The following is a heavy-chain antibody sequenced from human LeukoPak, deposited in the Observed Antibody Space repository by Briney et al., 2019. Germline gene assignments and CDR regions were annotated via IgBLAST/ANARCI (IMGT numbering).Heavy chain of an antibody. CDR1: GFTFGGYS. V-gene: IGHV3-21*01. CDR2: FGTRSTSI. CDR3: AREVSEGFDF. J-gene: IGHJ4*02. D-gene: IGHD3-22*01. Sequence: PGGSLRLSCTASGFTFGGYSMNWIRQAPGKGLEWVSSFGTRSTSIYHAGSVKGRFAISRDNAKNSLYLQMNSLRAEDTAVYYCAREVSEGFDFWGQGTLGTVSS.